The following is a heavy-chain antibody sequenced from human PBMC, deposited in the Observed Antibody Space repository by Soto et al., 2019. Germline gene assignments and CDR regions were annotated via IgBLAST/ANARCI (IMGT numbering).Heavy chain of an antibody. CDR3: ASSIMATISDFDS. Sequence: KPSETLSLTCTVSSGSINTHYWNWIRQPPGKGLEWIGYIFYSGSTNYNPSLKSRVTMSVDTSKNQVSLKLRYVTAADTAVYYCASSIMATISDFDSWGQGTLVTVSS. J-gene: IGHJ4*02. CDR2: IFYSGST. CDR1: SGSINTHY. D-gene: IGHD5-12*01. V-gene: IGHV4-59*11.